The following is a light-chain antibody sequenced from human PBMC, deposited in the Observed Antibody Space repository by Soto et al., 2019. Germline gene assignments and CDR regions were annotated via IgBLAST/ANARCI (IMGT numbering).Light chain of an antibody. CDR1: QSVLYSSNNKNY. V-gene: IGKV4-1*01. J-gene: IGKJ1*01. CDR2: WAS. CDR3: QQYYSTPPP. Sequence: DIVMTQSPDSLAVSLSERATINCKSSQSVLYSSNNKNYLAWYQQKPGQPPKLLIYWASTRASGVPDRFSGSGSGTDFTHTISSRQGEDVAVYYSQQYYSTPPPVAQGTKVDIK.